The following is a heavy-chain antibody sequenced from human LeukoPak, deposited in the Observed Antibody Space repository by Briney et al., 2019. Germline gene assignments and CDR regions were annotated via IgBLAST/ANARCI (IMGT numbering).Heavy chain of an antibody. CDR2: IFSGGST. D-gene: IGHD4/OR15-4a*01. V-gene: IGHV3-53*01. Sequence: PGGSLRLSCAASGFTVSSNYMSWVRRAPGRGLEWVSVIFSGGSTYYADSVKGRFTISRDDSKNTLYLQMNSLRAEDTAVYYCAVWTRPSDSDYGPFFDLWGRGTLVTVSS. CDR3: AVWTRPSDSDYGPFFDL. CDR1: GFTVSSNY. J-gene: IGHJ2*01.